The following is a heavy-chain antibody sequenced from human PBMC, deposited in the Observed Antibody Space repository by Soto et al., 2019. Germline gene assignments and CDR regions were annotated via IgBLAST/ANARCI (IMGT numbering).Heavy chain of an antibody. V-gene: IGHV3-21*01. CDR3: ASATVVAATFDF. CDR2: ISSGSSNI. CDR1: GFAFRSYN. J-gene: IGHJ4*02. D-gene: IGHD2-15*01. Sequence: GGSLTLSCAASGFAFRSYNMNWVRQAPGKGLEWVASISSGSSNIYYADSVKGRFTISRDNAKNSLFLQMDSLRAEDSAVYYCASATVVAATFDFWGQGTLVIVSS.